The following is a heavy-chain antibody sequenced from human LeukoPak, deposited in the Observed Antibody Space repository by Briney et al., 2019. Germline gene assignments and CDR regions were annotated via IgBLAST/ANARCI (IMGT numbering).Heavy chain of an antibody. CDR1: GGSISGSSYY. D-gene: IGHD3-22*01. CDR3: ARGPYYYDSSGSTPYYWYFDL. J-gene: IGHJ2*01. V-gene: IGHV4-61*05. CDR2: IYYSGST. Sequence: SETLSLTCTVSGGSISGSSYYWGWIRQPPGKGLEWIGYIYYSGSTNYNPSLKSRVTISVDTSKNQFSLKLSSVTAADTAVYYCARGPYYYDSSGSTPYYWYFDLWGRGTLVTVSS.